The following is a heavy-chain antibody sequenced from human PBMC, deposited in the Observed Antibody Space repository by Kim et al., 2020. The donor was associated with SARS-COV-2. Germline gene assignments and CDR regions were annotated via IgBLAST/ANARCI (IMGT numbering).Heavy chain of an antibody. CDR2: T. V-gene: IGHV3-15*01. Sequence: TDYAGPGKGRYTNSRDNSKNKLYLQRNSLKTEDKAVYYCTTDWARYRHDYWGQGTLVTVSS. D-gene: IGHD5-18*01. CDR3: TTDWARYRHDY. J-gene: IGHJ4*02.